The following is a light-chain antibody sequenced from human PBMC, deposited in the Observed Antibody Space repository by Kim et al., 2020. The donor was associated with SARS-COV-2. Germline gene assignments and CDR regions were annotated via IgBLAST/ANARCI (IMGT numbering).Light chain of an antibody. CDR3: QQANAFPALI. Sequence: CVGSTVSITCRASQAIGSWVAWYQKMPGKPPTFLIYAASTVQVGVPSRFRGSVSGTDFNLTISGLQPEDFAIYYCQQANAFPALIFGGGTKVDIK. J-gene: IGKJ4*01. CDR2: AAS. CDR1: QAIGSW. V-gene: IGKV1-12*01.